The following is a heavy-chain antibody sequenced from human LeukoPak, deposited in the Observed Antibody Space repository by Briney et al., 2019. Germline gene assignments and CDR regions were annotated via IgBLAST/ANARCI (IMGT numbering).Heavy chain of an antibody. V-gene: IGHV1-69*04. J-gene: IGHJ5*02. Sequence: SVKVSCKASGGTFSSYAISWVRQAPGQGLEWTGRIIPILGIANYAQKFQGRVTITADKSTSTAYMELSSLRSEDTAVYYCASRLTENYYGSGSYPDWFDPWGQGTLVTVSS. CDR3: ASRLTENYYGSGSYPDWFDP. D-gene: IGHD3-10*01. CDR1: GGTFSSYA. CDR2: IIPILGIA.